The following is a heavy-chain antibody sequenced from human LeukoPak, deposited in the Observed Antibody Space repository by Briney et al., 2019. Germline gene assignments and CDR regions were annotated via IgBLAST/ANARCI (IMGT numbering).Heavy chain of an antibody. D-gene: IGHD3-3*01. Sequence: PSETLSLTCTVSGGSISSGSYYWSWIRQPAGQGPEWIGRIYTSGSTNYNPSLKSRVTISVDTSKNQFSLKLSSVTAADTAVYYCARGSGYFSYYYFDYWGQGTLVTVSS. V-gene: IGHV4-61*02. CDR1: GGSISSGSYY. J-gene: IGHJ4*02. CDR2: IYTSGST. CDR3: ARGSGYFSYYYFDY.